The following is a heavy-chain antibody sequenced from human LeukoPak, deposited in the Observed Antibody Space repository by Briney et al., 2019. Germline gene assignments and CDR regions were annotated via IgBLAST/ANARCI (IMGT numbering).Heavy chain of an antibody. J-gene: IGHJ4*02. D-gene: IGHD3-16*01. V-gene: IGHV3-30*18. Sequence: GRSLRLSCAASGFTFSSYGMHWVRQAPGKGLEWVAVISYDGSNKYYADSVKGRFTISRDNSKNTLYLQMNSLRAEDTAVYYCAKDTSWPTPSSSFDYWGQGTLVTVSS. CDR2: ISYDGSNK. CDR3: AKDTSWPTPSSSFDY. CDR1: GFTFSSYG.